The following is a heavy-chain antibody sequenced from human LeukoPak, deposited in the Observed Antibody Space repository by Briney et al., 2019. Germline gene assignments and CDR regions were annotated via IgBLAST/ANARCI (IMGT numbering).Heavy chain of an antibody. V-gene: IGHV3-9*03. D-gene: IGHD3-22*01. CDR3: AKDINYYDSSGYSN. CDR2: ISWNSGSI. CDR1: GFTFDDYA. J-gene: IGHJ4*02. Sequence: GRSLRLSCAASGFTFDDYAMHWVRQAPGKGLEWVSGISWNSGSIGYADSVKGRFTISRDNAKNSLYLQMNSLRAEDMALYHCAKDINYYDSSGYSNWGQGTLVTVSS.